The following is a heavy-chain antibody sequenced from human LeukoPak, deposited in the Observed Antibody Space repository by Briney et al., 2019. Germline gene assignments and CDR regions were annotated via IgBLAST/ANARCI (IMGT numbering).Heavy chain of an antibody. CDR2: IYYSGTT. CDR3: ASISPNYDFWSGTLGY. V-gene: IGHV4-39*01. Sequence: GSLRLSCAASGFTFSSYAMSWVRQAPGKGLEWIGSIYYSGTTYYNPSLQSRVTISVDTSKNQFSLKLSSVTAADTAVYYCASISPNYDFWSGTLGYWGQGTLVTVSS. D-gene: IGHD3-3*01. CDR1: GFTFSSYA. J-gene: IGHJ4*02.